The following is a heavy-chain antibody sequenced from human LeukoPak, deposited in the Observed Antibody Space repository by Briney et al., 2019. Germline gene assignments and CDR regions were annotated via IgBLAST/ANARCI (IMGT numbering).Heavy chain of an antibody. J-gene: IGHJ4*02. Sequence: SETLSLTCTVSGGSISSYYWSWIRQPPGKGLEWIGYFYYSGSTNYNPSLTSRVTISVDTSRNKFSLNLSSVTAAATAGYYSATVTPLPWSGEFDYWSQGTLVTVSS. V-gene: IGHV4-59*01. D-gene: IGHD3-10*01. CDR1: GGSISSYY. CDR2: FYYSGST. CDR3: ATVTPLPWSGEFDY.